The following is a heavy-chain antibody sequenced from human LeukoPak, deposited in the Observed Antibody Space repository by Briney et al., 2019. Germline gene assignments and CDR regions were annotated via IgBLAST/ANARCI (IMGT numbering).Heavy chain of an antibody. CDR2: IYYSGST. CDR3: ARHSVGLGRPWYFDL. D-gene: IGHD3-16*01. Sequence: PSETLSLTCTVSGGSISSYYWSWIRQPPGKGLEWIGYIYYSGSTNYNPSLKTRVTISVDTSKNQFSLKLSSVTAADTAVYYCARHSVGLGRPWYFDLWGRGTLVTVSS. J-gene: IGHJ2*01. CDR1: GGSISSYY. V-gene: IGHV4-59*08.